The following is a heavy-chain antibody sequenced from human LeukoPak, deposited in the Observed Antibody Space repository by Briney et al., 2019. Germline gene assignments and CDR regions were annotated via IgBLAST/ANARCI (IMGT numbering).Heavy chain of an antibody. CDR3: AKDGPDWGSYFDC. Sequence: GGSLRLSCAASGFTFSNYVMNWVRQAPGKGLEWVSSITGSGGTTNYADSVKGRFTISRDNSKNTLYLQMNSLRAEDTAICYCAKDGPDWGSYFDCWGQGTLVTVSS. J-gene: IGHJ4*02. D-gene: IGHD7-27*01. CDR2: ITGSGGTT. CDR1: GFTFSNYV. V-gene: IGHV3-23*01.